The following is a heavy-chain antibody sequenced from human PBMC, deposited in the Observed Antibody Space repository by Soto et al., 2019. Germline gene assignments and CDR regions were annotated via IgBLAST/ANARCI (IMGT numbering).Heavy chain of an antibody. V-gene: IGHV3-15*01. CDR1: GFTFSNAW. CDR2: IKSKTDGGTT. Sequence: EVQLVESGGGLVKPGGSLRLSCAASGFTFSNAWMSWVRQAPGKGLEWVGRIKSKTDGGTTDYAAPVKGRFTISRDDSTNTLYLQMNSLKTEDTAVYYCTTEAVTTEVYYYYGMDVWGQGTTVTVSS. J-gene: IGHJ6*02. D-gene: IGHD4-17*01. CDR3: TTEAVTTEVYYYYGMDV.